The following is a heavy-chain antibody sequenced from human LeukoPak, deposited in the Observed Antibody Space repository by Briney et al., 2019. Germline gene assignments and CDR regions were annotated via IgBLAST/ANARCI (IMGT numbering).Heavy chain of an antibody. Sequence: PRGSLRLSCAASGFTFSSYGMHWVRQAPVKGLEWVAVISYDGSNKYYADSVKGRFTISRDNSKNTLYLQMNSLRAEDTAVYYCAKLYYDSSGYPDDYWGQGTLVTVSS. V-gene: IGHV3-30*18. CDR1: GFTFSSYG. CDR2: ISYDGSNK. D-gene: IGHD3-22*01. J-gene: IGHJ4*02. CDR3: AKLYYDSSGYPDDY.